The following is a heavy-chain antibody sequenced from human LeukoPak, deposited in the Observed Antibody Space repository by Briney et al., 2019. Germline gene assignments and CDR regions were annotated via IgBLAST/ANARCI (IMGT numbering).Heavy chain of an antibody. CDR2: INPSGGST. Sequence: ASVKVSCKASGHTFTGYYMHWVRQAPGQGLEWMGIINPSGGSTSYAQKFQGRVTMTRDTSTSTVYMELSSLRSEDTAVYYCARSELQFDYFDYWGQGTLVTVSS. D-gene: IGHD5-24*01. CDR1: GHTFTGYY. J-gene: IGHJ4*02. V-gene: IGHV1-46*01. CDR3: ARSELQFDYFDY.